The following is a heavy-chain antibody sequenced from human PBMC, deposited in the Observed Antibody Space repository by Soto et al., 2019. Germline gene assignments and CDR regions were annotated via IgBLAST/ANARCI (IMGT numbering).Heavy chain of an antibody. CDR2: ISGGGDST. V-gene: IGHV3-23*01. D-gene: IGHD4-17*01. CDR1: GFSFSSYG. Sequence: EEQLLESGGGLVQPGGSLRLSCAASGFSFSSYGMSWVGQAPGKGLEWVSGISGGGDSTYYADSVKGRFTISRDKSKNTLYLQMNSLRAEDTAVYYCASGQDDYGDSDVWFDPWGQGTLVSVSS. CDR3: ASGQDDYGDSDVWFDP. J-gene: IGHJ5*02.